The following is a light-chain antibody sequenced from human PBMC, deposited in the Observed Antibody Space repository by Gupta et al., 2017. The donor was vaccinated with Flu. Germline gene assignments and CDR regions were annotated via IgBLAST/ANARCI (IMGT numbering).Light chain of an antibody. Sequence: SYVLPQPPSVSVDPAQTPRITCGGNNIGSKSVHWYQQKPGQAPVLVVYDDSDRPSGLPERFSGSNSGNTATLTISRVEAGDEADYYCQVWDSSSDGVFGTGTKVTVL. CDR2: DDS. CDR1: NIGSKS. CDR3: QVWDSSSDGV. V-gene: IGLV3-21*02. J-gene: IGLJ1*01.